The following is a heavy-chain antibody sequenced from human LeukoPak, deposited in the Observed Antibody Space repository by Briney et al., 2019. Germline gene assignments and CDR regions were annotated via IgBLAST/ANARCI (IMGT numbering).Heavy chain of an antibody. J-gene: IGHJ4*02. V-gene: IGHV3-9*01. Sequence: PGGSLRLSCAASGFTFDDYAVHWVRQAPGKGLEWVSGISWNSGSIGYADSVKGRFTISRDNAKNSLYLQMNSLRAEDTALYYCAKGLRFGELDYWGQGTLVTVSS. CDR1: GFTFDDYA. D-gene: IGHD3-10*01. CDR3: AKGLRFGELDY. CDR2: ISWNSGSI.